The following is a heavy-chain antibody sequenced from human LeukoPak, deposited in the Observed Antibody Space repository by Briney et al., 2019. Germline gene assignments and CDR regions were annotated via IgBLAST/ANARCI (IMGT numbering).Heavy chain of an antibody. CDR2: ISSSGSTI. J-gene: IGHJ4*02. Sequence: GGSLRLSCVASGFTFSDYYMSWIRQAPGKGLEWVSYISSSGSTIYYADSVKGRFTISRDNAKNSLYLQMNSLRAEDTAVYYCARDKMATITGYYDYWGQGTLVTVSS. CDR1: GFTFSDYY. D-gene: IGHD5-24*01. V-gene: IGHV3-11*01. CDR3: ARDKMATITGYYDY.